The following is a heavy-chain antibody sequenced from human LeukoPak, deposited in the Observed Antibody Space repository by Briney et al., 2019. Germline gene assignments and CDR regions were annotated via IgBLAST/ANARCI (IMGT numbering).Heavy chain of an antibody. CDR1: RSILSNYA. D-gene: IGHD2-2*01. Sequence: GGSLRLSCAASRSILSNYAMSWVRQAPGKGLEWVSRITGSGGGTYYADSVKGRFTISRDNSKNTLDLQMNSLRAEDTAVYYCAKMSGDCSSTICSSFDYWGQGTLVTVSS. CDR2: ITGSGGGT. J-gene: IGHJ4*02. CDR3: AKMSGDCSSTICSSFDY. V-gene: IGHV3-23*01.